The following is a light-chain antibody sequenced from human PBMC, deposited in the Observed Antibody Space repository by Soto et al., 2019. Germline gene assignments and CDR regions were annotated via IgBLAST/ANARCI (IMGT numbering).Light chain of an antibody. CDR3: QSYDSSLSGSYV. CDR1: SSNIGAGYD. J-gene: IGLJ1*01. CDR2: GNN. Sequence: QAVVTQPPSVSGAPGQRVTISCTGSSSNIGAGYDVHWYQRLPGTAPKVLIYGNNNRPSGVPDRFSGSKSGTSASLAITGLQAEDEVDYYCQSYDSSLSGSYVFGTGTKVTVL. V-gene: IGLV1-40*01.